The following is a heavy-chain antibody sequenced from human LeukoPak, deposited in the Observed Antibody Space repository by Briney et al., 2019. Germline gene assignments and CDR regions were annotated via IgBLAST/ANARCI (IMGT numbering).Heavy chain of an antibody. D-gene: IGHD6-19*01. J-gene: IGHJ6*02. CDR3: ARAPSGWHATDV. V-gene: IGHV3-74*01. Sequence: PGGSLRLSCAASGFTFGNYLMHWVRQAPGKGLMWVSRVHIDGSSTTYADSVKGRFTISRDDAKNTLYLQMNSLRAEDTAVYYCARAPSGWHATDVWGQGTTVPVSS. CDR2: VHIDGSST. CDR1: GFTFGNYL.